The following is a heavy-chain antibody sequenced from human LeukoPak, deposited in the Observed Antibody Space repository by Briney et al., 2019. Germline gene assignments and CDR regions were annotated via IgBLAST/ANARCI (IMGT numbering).Heavy chain of an antibody. CDR1: GFTFSSYV. D-gene: IGHD2-21*02. V-gene: IGHV3-30-3*01. CDR3: ARPPPFCGGDCYFDY. CDR2: ISYDGTKK. Sequence: GRSLRLSCAASGFTFSSYVMNWVRQAPGKGLEWVALISYDGTKKYFADSVKGRFTISRDNSKNTVHLQMNSLRLEDTAVYYCARPPPFCGGDCYFDYWGQGSLVTVSS. J-gene: IGHJ4*02.